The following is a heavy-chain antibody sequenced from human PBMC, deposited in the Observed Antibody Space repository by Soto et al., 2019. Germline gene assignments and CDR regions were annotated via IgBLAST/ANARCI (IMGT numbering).Heavy chain of an antibody. D-gene: IGHD2-15*01. V-gene: IGHV1-2*04. CDR3: ARAYPDSPLDY. J-gene: IGHJ4*02. Sequence: ASVKVSCKASGYTFTGYYMHWVRQAPGQGLEWMGWINPNSGGTNYAQKFQGWVTMTRDTSISTAYMELSRLRSDDTAVYYSARAYPDSPLDYWGQGTLVTVSS. CDR1: GYTFTGYY. CDR2: INPNSGGT.